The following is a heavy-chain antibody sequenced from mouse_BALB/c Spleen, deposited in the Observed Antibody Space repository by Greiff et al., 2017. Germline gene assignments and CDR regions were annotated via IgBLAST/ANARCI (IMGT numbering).Heavy chain of an antibody. V-gene: IGHV8-12*01. J-gene: IGHJ4*01. CDR3: ARRALGLRDAMDY. D-gene: IGHD2-4*01. CDR1: GFSLSTSGMG. Sequence: QVTLKESGPGILQPSQTLSLTCSFSGFSLSTSGMGVSWIRQPSGKGLEWLAHIYWDDDKRYNPSLKSRLTISKDTSRNQVFLKITSVDTADTATYYCARRALGLRDAMDYWGQGTSVTVSS. CDR2: IYWDDDK.